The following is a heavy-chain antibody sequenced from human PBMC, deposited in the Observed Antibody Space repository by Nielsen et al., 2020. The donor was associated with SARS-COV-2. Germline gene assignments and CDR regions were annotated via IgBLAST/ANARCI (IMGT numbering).Heavy chain of an antibody. J-gene: IGHJ5*02. CDR2: IFFSGRT. V-gene: IGHV4-59*01. Sequence: WIRQPPGKAPEWIGYIFFSGRTSYNPSLKSRVSISIDTSRKQFSLKLTSLSAADTAVYYCARYTAAGGSARYNWFDPWGQGTLVTVSS. CDR3: ARYTAAGGSARYNWFDP. D-gene: IGHD6-25*01.